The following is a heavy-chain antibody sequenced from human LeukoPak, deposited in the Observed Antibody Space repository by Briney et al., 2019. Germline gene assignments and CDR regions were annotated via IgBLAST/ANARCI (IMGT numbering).Heavy chain of an antibody. V-gene: IGHV4-59*12. J-gene: IGHJ4*02. CDR3: ASSDILTGYFDY. CDR2: IYHSGST. CDR1: GGSISSYY. D-gene: IGHD3-9*01. Sequence: SETLSLTCTVSGGSISSYYWSWIRQPPGKGLEWIGEIYHSGSTNYNPSLKSRVTISVDKSKNQFSLKLSSVTAADTAVYYRASSDILTGYFDYWGQGTLVTVSS.